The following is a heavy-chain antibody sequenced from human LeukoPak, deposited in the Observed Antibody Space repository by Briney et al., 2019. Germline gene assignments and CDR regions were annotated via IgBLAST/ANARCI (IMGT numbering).Heavy chain of an antibody. V-gene: IGHV3-21*01. CDR3: ANHLACGSTSCPPFDS. D-gene: IGHD2-2*01. CDR2: ISDSGYYI. CDR1: GFTFSSYA. Sequence: GGSLRLSCAASGFTFSSYAMSWVRQAPGKGLEWVSSISDSGYYIYYTDSVKGRFTISRDNAKNSLYLQMNSLRAEDTAVYYCANHLACGSTSCPPFDSWGQGTLVTVSS. J-gene: IGHJ4*02.